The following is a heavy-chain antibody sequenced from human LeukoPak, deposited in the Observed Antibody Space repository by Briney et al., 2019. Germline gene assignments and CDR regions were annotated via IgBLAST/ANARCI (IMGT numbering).Heavy chain of an antibody. D-gene: IGHD3-3*01. V-gene: IGHV4-34*01. Sequence: SETLSLTCAVYGGSFSGYYWSWIRQPPGKGLEWIGEINHSGSTNYNPSLKSRVTISVDTSKNQFSLKLSSVTAADTAVYYCATGYDFGFDPWGQGTLVTVSS. CDR1: GGSFSGYY. J-gene: IGHJ5*02. CDR2: INHSGST. CDR3: ATGYDFGFDP.